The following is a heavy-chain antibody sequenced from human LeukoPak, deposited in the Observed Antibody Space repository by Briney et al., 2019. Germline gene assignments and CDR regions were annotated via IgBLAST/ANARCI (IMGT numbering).Heavy chain of an antibody. Sequence: SETLSLTCTVSGGSISSSSYYWSWIRQPPGKGLEWIGEINHSGSTNYNPSLKSRVTISVDTSKNQFSLKLSSVTAADTAVYYCAVKRRGYSYGYGIGSGGWFDPWGQGTLVTVSS. J-gene: IGHJ5*02. CDR1: GGSISSSSYY. CDR2: INHSGST. D-gene: IGHD5-18*01. CDR3: AVKRRGYSYGYGIGSGGWFDP. V-gene: IGHV4-39*07.